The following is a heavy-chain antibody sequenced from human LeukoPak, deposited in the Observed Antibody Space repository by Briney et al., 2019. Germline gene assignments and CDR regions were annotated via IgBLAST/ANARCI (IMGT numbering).Heavy chain of an antibody. CDR1: GGSISSYY. CDR2: IYYSGST. J-gene: IGHJ5*02. CDR3: ARDSLYLFDP. D-gene: IGHD2-2*02. Sequence: SETLSLACTVSGGSISSYYWSWIRQPPGKGLEWIGYIYYSGSTNYNPSLKSRVTISVDTSKNQFSLKLSSVTAADTAVYYCARDSLYLFDPWGQGTLVTVSS. V-gene: IGHV4-59*01.